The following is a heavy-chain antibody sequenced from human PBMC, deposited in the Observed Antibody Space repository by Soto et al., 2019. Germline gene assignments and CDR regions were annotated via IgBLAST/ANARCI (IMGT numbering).Heavy chain of an antibody. D-gene: IGHD4-4*01. CDR1: GGYVRSYY. Sequence: SETLSLTCTVSGGYVRSYYWSRIRQSPGKGLEWIGYIYYSGSTKYKPSLKSRDTISVDTSKNQFSLKVSSATAADTAVYYCQRHSNRNYGLYFFDYWGLGALVTVSS. CDR3: QRHSNRNYGLYFFDY. CDR2: IYYSGST. V-gene: IGHV4-59*08. J-gene: IGHJ4*02.